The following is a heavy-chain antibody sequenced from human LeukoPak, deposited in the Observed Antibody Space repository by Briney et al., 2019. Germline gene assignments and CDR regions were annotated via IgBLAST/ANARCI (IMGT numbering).Heavy chain of an antibody. CDR1: GGSISSYY. J-gene: IGHJ4*02. Sequence: SQTLSLTCTVSGGSISSYYWSWIRQPPGKGLGWIGYIYYSGSTNYNPSLKSRVTISVDTSKNQFSLKLSSVTAADTAVYYCAGGGGALVGYWGQGTLVTVSS. D-gene: IGHD2-21*01. CDR3: AGGGGALVGY. V-gene: IGHV4-59*08. CDR2: IYYSGST.